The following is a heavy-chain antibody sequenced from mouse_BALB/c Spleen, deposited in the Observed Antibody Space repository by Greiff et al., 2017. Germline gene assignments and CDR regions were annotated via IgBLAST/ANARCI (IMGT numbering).Heavy chain of an antibody. V-gene: IGHV1-20*02. D-gene: IGHD6-5*01. CDR3: ARLLDYGYAMDY. CDR1: GYSFTGYF. CDR2: INPYNGDT. J-gene: IGHJ4*01. Sequence: VQLKQSGPELVKPGASVKISCKASGYSFTGYFMNWVIQSHGKSLEWIGRINPYNGDTFYNQKFKGKATLTVDKSSSTAHMELRSLASEDSAVYYCARLLDYGYAMDYWGQGTSVTVSS.